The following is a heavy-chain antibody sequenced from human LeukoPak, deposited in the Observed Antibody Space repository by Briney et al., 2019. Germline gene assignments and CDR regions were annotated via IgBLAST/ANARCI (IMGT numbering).Heavy chain of an antibody. CDR1: GFTFSDYY. D-gene: IGHD3-10*01. Sequence: PGGSLRLSCAASGFTFSDYYMSWIRQAPGKGLEWVSYISSSGSTIYYADSVKGRFTISRDNAKNSLYLQMNSLRAEDTAVYYCARVLLRGVRVRWFDPWGQGTLVTVSS. CDR3: ARVLLRGVRVRWFDP. V-gene: IGHV3-11*01. CDR2: ISSSGSTI. J-gene: IGHJ5*02.